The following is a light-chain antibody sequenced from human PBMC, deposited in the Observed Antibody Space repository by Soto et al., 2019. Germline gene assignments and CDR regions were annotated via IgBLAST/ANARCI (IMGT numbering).Light chain of an antibody. Sequence: EIVLTQSPATLSLSPGERATLSCRASQSVTNSLAWYQQKPGQAPRLLVYGASTRATGIPARFSGSGSGTEFTLTISNLQSEDFAVYSCQQYHIWPFTFGQGTRLEIK. CDR3: QQYHIWPFT. J-gene: IGKJ5*01. V-gene: IGKV3-15*01. CDR1: QSVTNS. CDR2: GAS.